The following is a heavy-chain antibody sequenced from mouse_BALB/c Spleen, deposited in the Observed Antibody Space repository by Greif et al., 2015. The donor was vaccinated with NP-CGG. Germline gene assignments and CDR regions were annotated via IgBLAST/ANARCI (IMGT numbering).Heavy chain of an antibody. J-gene: IGHJ2*01. CDR3: ARSGGYYVDFDY. D-gene: IGHD2-3*01. V-gene: IGHV5-17*02. CDR2: ISSGSSTI. CDR1: GFTFSSFG. Sequence: EVKLMESGGGLVQPGGSRKLSCAASGFTFSSFGMHWVRQAPEKGLEWVAYISSGSSTIYYADTVKGRFTISRDNPKNTLFLQMTSLRSEDTAMYYCARSGGYYVDFDYWGQGTTLTVSS.